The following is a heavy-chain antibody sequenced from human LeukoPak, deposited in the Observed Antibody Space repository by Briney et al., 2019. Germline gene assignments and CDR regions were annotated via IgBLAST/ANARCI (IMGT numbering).Heavy chain of an antibody. V-gene: IGHV3-7*01. CDR2: INQDGSEV. CDR3: ARDQGSMIVVRTTSWYFDL. J-gene: IGHJ2*01. D-gene: IGHD3-22*01. Sequence: GGSLRLSCAASGFTFSNYWMSWVRQAPGKGLEWLANINQDGSEVYYVDSVKGRFTISRDNGKNSLYLQINSLRADDTAVYYCARDQGSMIVVRTTSWYFDLWGRGTLVTVSS. CDR1: GFTFSNYW.